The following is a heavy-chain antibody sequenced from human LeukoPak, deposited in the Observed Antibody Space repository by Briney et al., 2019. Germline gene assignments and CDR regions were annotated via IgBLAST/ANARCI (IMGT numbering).Heavy chain of an antibody. J-gene: IGHJ4*02. CDR2: IYYSGST. CDR3: ARLAVVSVDYVPYFDY. CDR1: GGSISSSSYY. Sequence: PSETLSLTCTVSGGSISSSSYYWGWIRQPPGKGLEWIGSIYYSGSTYYNPSLKSRVTISVDTSKNQFSLKLSSVTAADTAVYYCARLAVVSVDYVPYFDYWGQGTLVTVSS. D-gene: IGHD4-17*01. V-gene: IGHV4-39*01.